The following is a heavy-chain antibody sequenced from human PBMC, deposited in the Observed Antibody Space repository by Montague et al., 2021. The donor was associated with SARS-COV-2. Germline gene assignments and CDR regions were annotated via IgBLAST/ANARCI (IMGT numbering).Heavy chain of an antibody. CDR3: VRDPAPSGSGTFYDY. CDR1: GDSVSHDF. D-gene: IGHD1-26*01. CDR2: VYYSRSS. Sequence: SETLSLTCTVSGDSVSHDFWTWIRQPPGKGLEWIGYVYYSRSSSSNPSLSRRVSIAVDTSKNQFSLRLSTVTAADTAIYYCVRDPAPSGSGTFYDYWGQGTLVAVSS. J-gene: IGHJ4*02. V-gene: IGHV4-59*02.